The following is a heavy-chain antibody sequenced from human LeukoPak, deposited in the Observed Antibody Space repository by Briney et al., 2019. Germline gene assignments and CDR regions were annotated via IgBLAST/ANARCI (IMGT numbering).Heavy chain of an antibody. D-gene: IGHD2-2*02. CDR3: AKDLDIVVVPAAID. CDR1: GFTFSTHD. Sequence: PGGSLRLSCAASGFTFSTHDVNWVRQAPGKGLEWVSFINSRSSTIYYADSVKGRFTISRDNSKNTLYLQMNSLRAEDTAVYYCAKDLDIVVVPAAIDWGQGTLVTVSS. CDR2: INSRSSTI. V-gene: IGHV3-48*01. J-gene: IGHJ4*02.